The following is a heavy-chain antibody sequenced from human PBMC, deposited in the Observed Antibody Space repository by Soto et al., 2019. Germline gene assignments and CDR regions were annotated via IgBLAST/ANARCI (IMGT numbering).Heavy chain of an antibody. D-gene: IGHD6-19*01. CDR3: ASRSSGWYFDY. V-gene: IGHV3-23*01. J-gene: IGHJ4*02. CDR2: ISGSGGST. CDR1: GFTFSSYA. Sequence: GSLRLSCAASGFTFSSYAMSWVRQAPGEGLEWVSVISGSGGSTYFAASVKGRFTISRDNSKNTLYLQMDSLRAEDTAVYYCASRSSGWYFDYWGQGTLVTVSS.